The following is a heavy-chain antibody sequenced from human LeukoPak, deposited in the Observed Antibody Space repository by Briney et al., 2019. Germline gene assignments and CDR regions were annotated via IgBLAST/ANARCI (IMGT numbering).Heavy chain of an antibody. D-gene: IGHD3-22*01. V-gene: IGHV3-21*01. CDR2: ITTTSSYI. J-gene: IGHJ3*02. Sequence: GGSLSLSCATSGFTFSNSDMTWVRQAPGKGLEWVSSITTTSSYIYYADSVRGRFTISRDNAKNSLYLHMDSLRAEDTAVYYCARVKDQYYYDSSGYYPDAFDIWGQGTMVTVSS. CDR1: GFTFSNSD. CDR3: ARVKDQYYYDSSGYYPDAFDI.